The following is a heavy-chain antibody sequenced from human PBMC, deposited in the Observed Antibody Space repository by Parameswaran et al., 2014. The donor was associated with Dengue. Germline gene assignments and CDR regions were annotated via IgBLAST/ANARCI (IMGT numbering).Heavy chain of an antibody. Sequence: GESLKISCAASGFTFSSYSMNWVRQAPGKGLEWVSYISSDSSTIYYADSVRGRFAISRDNAKNSLFLQMNSLRDEDTAVYYCARDISVGGWLQPAAYYFDYWGQGTLVTVSS. J-gene: IGHJ4*02. CDR3: ARDISVGGWLQPAAYYFDY. V-gene: IGHV3-48*02. D-gene: IGHD5-24*01. CDR1: GFTFSSYS. CDR2: ISSDSSTI.